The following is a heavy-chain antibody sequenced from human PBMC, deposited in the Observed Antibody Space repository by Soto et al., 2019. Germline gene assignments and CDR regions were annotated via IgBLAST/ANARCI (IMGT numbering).Heavy chain of an antibody. J-gene: IGHJ4*02. Sequence: PSETLSLTCTVSGGSISSSSYYWGWIRQPPGKGLEWIGSIYYSGSTYYNPSLKSRVTISVDTSKNQFSLKLSSVTAADTAVYYCASPYYDFWSGYYTNRFDYWGQGTLLTVSS. CDR2: IYYSGST. V-gene: IGHV4-39*01. D-gene: IGHD3-3*01. CDR1: GGSISSSSYY. CDR3: ASPYYDFWSGYYTNRFDY.